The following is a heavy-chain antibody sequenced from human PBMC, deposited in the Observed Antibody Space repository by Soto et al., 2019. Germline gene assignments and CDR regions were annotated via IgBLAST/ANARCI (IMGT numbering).Heavy chain of an antibody. CDR1: GGTFSSYT. CDR3: ARVGHLEQQLVLVY. CDR2: IIPILGIA. D-gene: IGHD6-13*01. J-gene: IGHJ4*02. V-gene: IGHV1-69*02. Sequence: QVQLVQSGAEVKKPGSSVKVSCKASGGTFSSYTISWVRQAPGQGLEWMGRIIPILGIANYAQKFQGRVTITADKSTSTAYMELSRLRSEDTAVYYCARVGHLEQQLVLVYWGQGTLVTVSS.